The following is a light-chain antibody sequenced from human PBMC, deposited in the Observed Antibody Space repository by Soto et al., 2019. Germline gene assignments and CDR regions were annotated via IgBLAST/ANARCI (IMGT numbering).Light chain of an antibody. Sequence: ETVFSQSPATLAFSPGERATHSCRASQNVNRYVAWYQQKPGQAPRLLIYDASTRAAGVPARFSGSGSGTDFSLSISSLEPNDFDVYDSQVHNPFGGGTKAESK. CDR1: QNVNRY. V-gene: IGKV3-11*01. J-gene: IGKJ4*01. CDR3: QVHNP. CDR2: DAS.